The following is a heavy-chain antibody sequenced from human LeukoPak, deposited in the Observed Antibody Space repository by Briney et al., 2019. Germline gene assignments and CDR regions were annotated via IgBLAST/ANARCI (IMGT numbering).Heavy chain of an antibody. CDR3: AGQPSNSSSWYFDY. J-gene: IGHJ4*02. V-gene: IGHV4-4*02. D-gene: IGHD6-19*01. CDR1: GVSINSNNW. CDR2: IFHSGSS. Sequence: SGTLSLTCDVSGVSINSNNWWSWVRQSPEKGLEWIAEIFHSGSSNYNPSLKSRLTVSMDKSKNQLSLTLKSVTAADTARYYCAGQPSNSSSWYFDYWGQGTLVTVSS.